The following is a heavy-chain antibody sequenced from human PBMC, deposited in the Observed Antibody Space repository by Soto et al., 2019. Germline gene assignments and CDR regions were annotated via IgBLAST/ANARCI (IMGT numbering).Heavy chain of an antibody. V-gene: IGHV1-69*02. Sequence: GASVKVSCKASGGAFSSYTISWVRQAPGQGLEWMGRIIPILGIANYAQKFQGRVTITADKSTSTAYMELSSLRSEDTAVYYCARPYDYGDSFDYWGQGTLVTVSS. D-gene: IGHD4-17*01. CDR3: ARPYDYGDSFDY. CDR2: IIPILGIA. J-gene: IGHJ4*02. CDR1: GGAFSSYT.